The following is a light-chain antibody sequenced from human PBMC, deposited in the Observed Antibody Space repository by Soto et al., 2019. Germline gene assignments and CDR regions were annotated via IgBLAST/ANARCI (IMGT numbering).Light chain of an antibody. CDR2: EVS. CDR3: SSYTSSSGV. Sequence: QSVLTQPASVSGSPGQSITISCTGTSXDVGGYNYVSWYQQHPGKAPKLMIYEVSNRPSGVSNRFSGSKSGNTASLTISGLQAEDEADYYCSSYTSSSGVFGTGTKVTVL. J-gene: IGLJ1*01. CDR1: SXDVGGYNY. V-gene: IGLV2-14*01.